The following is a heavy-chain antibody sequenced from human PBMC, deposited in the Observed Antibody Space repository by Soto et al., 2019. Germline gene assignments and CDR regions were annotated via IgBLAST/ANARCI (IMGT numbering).Heavy chain of an antibody. CDR1: GYTFTSYG. D-gene: IGHD3-3*01. Sequence: ASVKVSCKASGYTFTSYGISWVRQAPGQGLEWMGWIIAYNGNTNYAQKLQGRVTMTTDTSTSTAFLELRSLRSDDTAVYYCARDPRPYVYDFWSAISRFDPWGQGTLVTVSS. J-gene: IGHJ5*02. V-gene: IGHV1-18*01. CDR2: IIAYNGNT. CDR3: ARDPRPYVYDFWSAISRFDP.